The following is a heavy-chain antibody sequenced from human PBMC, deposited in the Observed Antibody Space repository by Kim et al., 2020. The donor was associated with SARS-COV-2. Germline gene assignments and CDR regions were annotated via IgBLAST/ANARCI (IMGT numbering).Heavy chain of an antibody. J-gene: IGHJ4*02. CDR3: AKNKDYDSSGSGYFDY. Sequence: SVKGRFTISRDNYKNTLYLQMNSLRAEDTAVYYCAKNKDYDSSGSGYFDYWGQGTLVTVSS. D-gene: IGHD3-22*01. V-gene: IGHV3-33*06.